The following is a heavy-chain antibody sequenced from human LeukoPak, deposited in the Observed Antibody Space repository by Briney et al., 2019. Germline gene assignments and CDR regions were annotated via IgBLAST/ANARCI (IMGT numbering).Heavy chain of an antibody. Sequence: ASVKASCKASGYTFTSYYMHWVRQAPGQRLEWMGIINPSGGSTSYAQKFQGRVTRTRDTSTSTVYMELSSLRSEDTAVYYCARDAVVDTVMVNCDYGGQGTVVSV. D-gene: IGHD5-18*01. CDR2: INPSGGST. J-gene: IGHJ4*02. CDR1: GYTFTSYY. V-gene: IGHV1-46*01. CDR3: ARDAVVDTVMVNCDY.